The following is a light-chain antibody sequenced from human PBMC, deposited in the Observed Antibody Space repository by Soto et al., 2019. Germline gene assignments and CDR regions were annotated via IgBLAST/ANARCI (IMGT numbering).Light chain of an antibody. J-gene: IGLJ3*02. CDR2: LNSDGSH. Sequence: QLVLTQSPSASTSLGASVKLTCALSSGHSSYAIAWHQQQPEKGPRALMKLNSDGSHTRGDGIPDRFSGSSSGAERYLTISSLQSEDKADYYCQTWGTGILVFGGGTKLTFL. V-gene: IGLV4-69*01. CDR3: QTWGTGILV. CDR1: SGHSSYA.